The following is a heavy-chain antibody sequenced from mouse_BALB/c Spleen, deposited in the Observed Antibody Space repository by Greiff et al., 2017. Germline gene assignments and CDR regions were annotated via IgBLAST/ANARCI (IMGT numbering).Heavy chain of an antibody. V-gene: IGHV3-8*02. D-gene: IGHD1-1*01. CDR2: ISYSGST. CDR3: ASHYYGSSYDAMDY. Sequence: EVHLVESGPSLVKPSQTLSLTCSVTGDSITSGYWNWIRKFPGNKLEYMGYISYSGSTYYNPSLKSRISITRDTSKNQYYLQLNSVTTEDTATYYCASHYYGSSYDAMDYWGQGTSVTVSS. CDR1: GDSITSGY. J-gene: IGHJ4*01.